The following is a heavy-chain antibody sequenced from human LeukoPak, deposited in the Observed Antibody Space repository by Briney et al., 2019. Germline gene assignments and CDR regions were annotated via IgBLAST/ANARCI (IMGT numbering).Heavy chain of an antibody. CDR3: AREQYYDILTGYYGPYYFDY. D-gene: IGHD3-9*01. CDR2: IKQDGSEK. Sequence: GGSLRLSCAASGFAFSSYWMSWVRQAPGKGLEWVANIKQDGSEKYYVDSVKGRFTISRDNAKNSLYLQMNSLRAEDTAVYYCAREQYYDILTGYYGPYYFDYWGQGTLVTVSS. CDR1: GFAFSSYW. J-gene: IGHJ4*02. V-gene: IGHV3-7*03.